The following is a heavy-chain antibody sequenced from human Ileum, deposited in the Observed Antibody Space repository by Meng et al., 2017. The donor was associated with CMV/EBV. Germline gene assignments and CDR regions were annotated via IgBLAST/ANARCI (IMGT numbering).Heavy chain of an antibody. J-gene: IGHJ4*02. V-gene: IGHV3-30*02. CDR3: AKHDYNNHLDY. D-gene: IGHD4-11*01. CDR2: IQNDGSDK. Sequence: GGSLRLSCATSGFTFSSYAMHWVRQAPGKGLEWLAYIQNDGSDKYYADSMEGRFIVYRDNSKNTLYLEMINLRGEDTAVYYCAKHDYNNHLDYWGQGTLVTVSS. CDR1: GFTFSSYA.